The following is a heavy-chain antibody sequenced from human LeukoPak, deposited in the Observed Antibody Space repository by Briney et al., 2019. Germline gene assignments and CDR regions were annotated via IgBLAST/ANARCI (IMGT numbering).Heavy chain of an antibody. J-gene: IGHJ3*02. Sequence: GASVKVSCKASGYTFTSYGISRVRQAPGQGREWMGWISAYNGNTNYAQKLQGRVTMTTDTPTSTAYMELRSLRSDDTAVYYCASWWGSRDRVEAFDIWGQGTMVTVSS. D-gene: IGHD6-13*01. CDR3: ASWWGSRDRVEAFDI. CDR2: ISAYNGNT. CDR1: GYTFTSYG. V-gene: IGHV1-18*01.